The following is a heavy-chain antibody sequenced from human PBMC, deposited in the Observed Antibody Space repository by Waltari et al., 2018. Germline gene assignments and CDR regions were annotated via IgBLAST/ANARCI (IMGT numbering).Heavy chain of an antibody. V-gene: IGHV3-30*02. Sequence: QVQLVESGGGVVQPGGSLRLSWAASEFTFSACNMHWVRQAPDKGLEWVTLIHFDGNQKYYADSVKGRFTISRDNSKNTLFLQMNSLRVEDTAVYYCVKDWNWGFDYWGQGTLVTVYS. D-gene: IGHD7-27*01. CDR1: EFTFSACN. J-gene: IGHJ4*02. CDR3: VKDWNWGFDY. CDR2: IHFDGNQK.